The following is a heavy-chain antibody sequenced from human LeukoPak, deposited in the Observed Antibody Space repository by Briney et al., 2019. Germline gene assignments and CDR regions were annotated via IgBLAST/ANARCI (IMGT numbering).Heavy chain of an antibody. D-gene: IGHD3-3*01. CDR2: IIPILGIA. Sequence: SVKVSCKASGGTFSSYTISWVRQAPGQGLEWMGRIIPILGIANYAQKFQGRVTITADKSTSTAYMKLSSLRSEDTAVYYCARGRRFDFWSGYSMPVSPPALGGQYNWSDPWGQGALVTVSS. CDR1: GGTFSSYT. J-gene: IGHJ5*02. V-gene: IGHV1-69*02. CDR3: ARGRRFDFWSGYSMPVSPPALGGQYNWSDP.